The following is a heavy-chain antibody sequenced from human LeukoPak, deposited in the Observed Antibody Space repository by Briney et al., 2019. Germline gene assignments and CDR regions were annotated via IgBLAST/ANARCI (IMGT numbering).Heavy chain of an antibody. CDR2: IHHSGSS. D-gene: IGHD3-10*01. J-gene: IGHJ4*02. CDR1: ADSPSSGGHY. Sequence: PSETLSLTCTVSADSPSSGGHYWAWIRQLPGKGLESIGFIHHSGSSRQNPSLKDRVAISVDASRKQFALRLSSVTAADTAIYYYARGGNRFGGFYFDYWARESRSSSPQ. CDR3: ARGGNRFGGFYFDY. V-gene: IGHV4-31*03.